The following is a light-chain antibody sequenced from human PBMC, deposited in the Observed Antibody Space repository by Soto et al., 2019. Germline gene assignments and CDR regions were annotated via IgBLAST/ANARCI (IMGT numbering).Light chain of an antibody. V-gene: IGKV1-5*03. CDR1: QSISSW. CDR3: QQYNSYSRT. J-gene: IGKJ1*01. CDR2: KAS. Sequence: DIQMTQSPSTLSASVVDRVTITCRASQSISSWLAWYQQKPGKAPKLLIYKASSLESGVPSRFSGSGSGTDFTLTISSLQPDDFATYYCQQYNSYSRTFGQGTKVEIK.